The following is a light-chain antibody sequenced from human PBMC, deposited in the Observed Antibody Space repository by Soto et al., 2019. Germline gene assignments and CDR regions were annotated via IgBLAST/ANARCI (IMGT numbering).Light chain of an antibody. CDR1: QSVSSN. CDR3: TQYNIWPPWT. Sequence: EIVMTQSPATLSVSPGERATLSCRASQSVSSNLAWYQQKPGQAPRLLIYGASTRATGIPARFSGRGSGTEFTLTISSLLSEDFAVCYCTQYNIWPPWTFGQGTKVEIK. J-gene: IGKJ1*01. V-gene: IGKV3-15*01. CDR2: GAS.